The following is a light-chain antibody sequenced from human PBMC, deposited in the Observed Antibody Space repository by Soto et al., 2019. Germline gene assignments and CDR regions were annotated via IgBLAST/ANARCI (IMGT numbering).Light chain of an antibody. CDR2: GTS. J-gene: IGKJ5*01. V-gene: IGKV3-20*01. Sequence: EIVLTQSPGTLSLSPGERATLSCRASQSVSNSYFAWYQQKPGQAPRLLIYGTSNTATGIPARFSGSRSGTGFALTISSLEPEDFAVYYCQQYRTSPYTFGQGTRLEIK. CDR3: QQYRTSPYT. CDR1: QSVSNSY.